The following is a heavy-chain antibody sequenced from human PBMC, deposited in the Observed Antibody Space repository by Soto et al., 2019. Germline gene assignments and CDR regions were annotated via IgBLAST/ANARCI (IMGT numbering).Heavy chain of an antibody. CDR1: GFSLTSSGVG. J-gene: IGHJ4*02. D-gene: IGHD3-22*01. Sequence: SGPTLVNPTQTLTLTYTFSGFSLTSSGVGVAWIRQPPGKALEWLALIYWDDDKRYSPSLKSRLIITRDTSKNQVVLTMTDVDPIDTATYYCAHALSSGYLAFDSWGQGTLVSVSS. V-gene: IGHV2-5*02. CDR2: IYWDDDK. CDR3: AHALSSGYLAFDS.